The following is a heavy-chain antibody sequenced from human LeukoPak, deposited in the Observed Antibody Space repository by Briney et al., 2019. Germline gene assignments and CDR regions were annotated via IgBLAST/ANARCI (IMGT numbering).Heavy chain of an antibody. V-gene: IGHV3-48*01. CDR3: GTGWAVDF. CDR1: GFTFSSYG. D-gene: IGHD5-24*01. CDR2: ISSSSSTI. J-gene: IGHJ4*02. Sequence: GGSLRLSCAASGFTFSSYGMHWVRQAPGKGLEWVSYISSSSSTIYYADSVKGRFTISRDNAKNSLYLQMNSLRAEDTAVYYCGTGWAVDFWGQGTLVTVSS.